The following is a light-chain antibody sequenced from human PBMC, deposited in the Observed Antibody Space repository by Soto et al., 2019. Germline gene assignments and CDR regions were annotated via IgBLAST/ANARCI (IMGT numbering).Light chain of an antibody. CDR1: SGAVTRGHF. CDR2: DTA. J-gene: IGLJ3*02. V-gene: IGLV7-46*01. Sequence: QAVVTQEPSLTVSRGGTVTLTCGSSSGAVTRGHFPYWFQQKPGQAPMTLIYDTATKHSWTPARFSGSLLGGKAALTLAGAQTDDEADYYCLLSYSGTNWVFGGGTKLTVL. CDR3: LLSYSGTNWV.